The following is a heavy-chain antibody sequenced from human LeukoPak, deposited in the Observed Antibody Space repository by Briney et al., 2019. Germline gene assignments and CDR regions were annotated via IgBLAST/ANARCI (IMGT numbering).Heavy chain of an antibody. V-gene: IGHV3-23*01. D-gene: IGHD6-13*01. J-gene: IGHJ5*01. CDR2: ISGSGTNT. CDR3: AKATSPVHSRNWFDS. CDR1: GLTISNNY. Sequence: GGSLRLSCAASGLTISNNYMSWVRQAPGKGLEWVSSISGSGTNTDYADSVKGRFTISRDNSKNTVNVQMNSLRAEDTAVYYCAKATSPVHSRNWFDSWGQGTLVTVSS.